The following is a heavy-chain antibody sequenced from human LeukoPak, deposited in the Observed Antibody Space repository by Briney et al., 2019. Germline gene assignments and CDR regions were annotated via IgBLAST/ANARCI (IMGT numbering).Heavy chain of an antibody. CDR2: IYHSGST. CDR1: GGSISSGGYS. Sequence: SQTLSLTCAVPGGSISSGGYSWSWIRQPPGKGLEWIGYIYHSGSTYYNPPLKSRVTISVDRSKNQFSLKLSSVTAADTAVYYCARGAVAGLDYWGQGTLVTVSS. D-gene: IGHD6-19*01. V-gene: IGHV4-30-2*01. CDR3: ARGAVAGLDY. J-gene: IGHJ4*02.